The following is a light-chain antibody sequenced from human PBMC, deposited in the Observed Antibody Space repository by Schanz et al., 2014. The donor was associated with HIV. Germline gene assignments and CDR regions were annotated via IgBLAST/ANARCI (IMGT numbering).Light chain of an antibody. J-gene: IGLJ2*01. CDR1: SGHSSYA. CDR3: QTWGTGIVV. V-gene: IGLV4-69*02. CDR2: LNSDGSH. Sequence: QSVLTQSPSASASLGASVKLTCTLSSGHSSYATAWHQQQPEKGPRYLMNLNSDGSHSKGDGIPDRFSGSSSGAERYLTISSLQSEDEADYYCQTWGTGIVVFGGGTKLTVL.